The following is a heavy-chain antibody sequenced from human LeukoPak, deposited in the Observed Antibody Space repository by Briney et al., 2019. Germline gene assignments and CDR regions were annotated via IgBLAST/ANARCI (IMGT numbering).Heavy chain of an antibody. Sequence: GGSLRLSCAASGFTFSSYAMSWVRQAPGKGLEWVSAISGSGGSTYYADSVKGRFTISRDNSKNTLYLQMNSLRAEDTAVYYCAKDSGKHIAARPGWFDPWGQGTLVTVSS. CDR1: GFTFSSYA. CDR3: AKDSGKHIAARPGWFDP. CDR2: ISGSGGST. J-gene: IGHJ5*02. V-gene: IGHV3-23*01. D-gene: IGHD6-6*01.